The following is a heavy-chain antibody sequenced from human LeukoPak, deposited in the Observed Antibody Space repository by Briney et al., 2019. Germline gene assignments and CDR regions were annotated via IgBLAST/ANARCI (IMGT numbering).Heavy chain of an antibody. CDR1: GGSFSGYY. CDR2: VYYSGSA. CDR3: ARILGYSYGQADC. V-gene: IGHV4-31*11. J-gene: IGHJ4*02. D-gene: IGHD5-18*01. Sequence: PSETLSLTCAVYGGSFSGYYWSWIRQHPGKGLEWIGFVYYSGSAYYNPSLKSRLTISVDTSKNQFSLRLSSVTAADTAVYYCARILGYSYGQADCWGQGTLVTVSS.